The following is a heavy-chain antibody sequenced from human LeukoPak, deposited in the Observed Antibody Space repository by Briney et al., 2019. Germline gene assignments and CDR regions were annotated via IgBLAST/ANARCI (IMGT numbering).Heavy chain of an antibody. CDR1: GGSISSYY. CDR2: IYTSGST. J-gene: IGHJ5*02. V-gene: IGHV4-4*07. CDR3: ARDGGYYDFVNWFDP. D-gene: IGHD3-3*01. Sequence: SETLSLTCTVSGGSISSYYWSWIRQPAGKGLEWIGRIYTSGSTNYNPSLKSRVTMSVDTSKNQFSLKLSSVTAADTAVYYCARDGGYYDFVNWFDPWGQGTLVTVSS.